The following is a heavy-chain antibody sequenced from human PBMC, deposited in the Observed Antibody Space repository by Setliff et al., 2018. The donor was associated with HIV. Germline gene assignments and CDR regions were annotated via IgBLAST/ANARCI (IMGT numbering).Heavy chain of an antibody. CDR1: GYTFTSYG. V-gene: IGHV1-18*01. Sequence: ASVKVSCKASGYTFTSYGISWVRQAPGQGLEWMGWISGYNGNTKYVQKYQGRVTMTTDTSTSKVYMELRTLRSDDTAVYYCARVPYRSAWFSGGRDAFDVWGQGTMVTVSS. D-gene: IGHD6-19*01. J-gene: IGHJ3*01. CDR2: ISGYNGNT. CDR3: ARVPYRSAWFSGGRDAFDV.